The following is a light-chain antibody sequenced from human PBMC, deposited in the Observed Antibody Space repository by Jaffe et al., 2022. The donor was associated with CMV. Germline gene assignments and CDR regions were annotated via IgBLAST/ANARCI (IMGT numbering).Light chain of an antibody. CDR1: KLGDKY. CDR2: QDN. Sequence: SYELVQPPSVSVSPGQTASITCSGDKLGDKYVCWYQQKPGQSPILVIYQDNKRPSGIPDRFSGSNSGNTATLTISGTQAMDEADYYCQAWDRFTVVFGGGTKLTVL. V-gene: IGLV3-1*01. J-gene: IGLJ2*01. CDR3: QAWDRFTVV.